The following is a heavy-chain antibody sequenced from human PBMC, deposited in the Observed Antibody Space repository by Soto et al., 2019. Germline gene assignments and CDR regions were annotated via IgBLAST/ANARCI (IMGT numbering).Heavy chain of an antibody. Sequence: PGGSLRLSCEVSGFTLSMYSMTWVRQAPGKGLEWVALISYDGTNKFYADSVKGRFTISRDNSKSTLYLQVDSLRPEDAAVYYCARDPKTSGGQHWAFNYFDSWGQGTLVTVS. CDR2: ISYDGTNK. V-gene: IGHV3-30-3*01. D-gene: IGHD7-27*01. J-gene: IGHJ4*02. CDR3: ARDPKTSGGQHWAFNYFDS. CDR1: GFTLSMYS.